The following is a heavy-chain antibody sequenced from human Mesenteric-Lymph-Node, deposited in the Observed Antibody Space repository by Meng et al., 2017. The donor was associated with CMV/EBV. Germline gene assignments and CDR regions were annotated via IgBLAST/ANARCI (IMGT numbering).Heavy chain of an antibody. D-gene: IGHD6-19*01. CDR1: GGSISSYY. V-gene: IGHV4-59*08. CDR2: IHYSGST. Sequence: SETLSLTCTVSGGSISSYYWSWIRQPPGKGLEWIGYIHYSGSTYYNPSLKSRVTISVDTSKNQFSLNLRSVTAADTAVYYCASPIAVTGTRVWFDPWGQGTLVTVSS. J-gene: IGHJ5*02. CDR3: ASPIAVTGTRVWFDP.